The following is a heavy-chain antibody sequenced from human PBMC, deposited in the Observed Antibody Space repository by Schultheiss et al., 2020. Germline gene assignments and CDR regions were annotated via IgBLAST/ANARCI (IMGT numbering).Heavy chain of an antibody. Sequence: ASVTVSCKASGYTFTSYGISWVRQAPGQGLEWMGWISAYNGNTNYAQKLQGRVTMTTDTSTSTAYMELRSLRSDDTAVYYCARVRTYYYGSGRISPSDYWGQGTLVTVSS. CDR1: GYTFTSYG. D-gene: IGHD3-10*01. J-gene: IGHJ4*02. CDR3: ARVRTYYYGSGRISPSDY. V-gene: IGHV1-18*01. CDR2: ISAYNGNT.